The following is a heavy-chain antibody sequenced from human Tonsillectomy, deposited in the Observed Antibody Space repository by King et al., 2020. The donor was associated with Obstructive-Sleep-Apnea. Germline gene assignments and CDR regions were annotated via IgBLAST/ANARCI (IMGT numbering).Heavy chain of an antibody. CDR1: GGTFSSYA. CDR2: IIPIFCTA. V-gene: IGHV1-69*01. CDR3: ARELELRFLYAFDI. D-gene: IGHD1-7*01. J-gene: IGHJ3*02. Sequence: VQLVESGAEVKKPGSSLKVSCKASGGTFSSYAISWVRQAPGQGLEWMGWIIPIFCTANYAQKFQGRVTVTADESTSTAYMELSSLRSEDTAVYYCARELELRFLYAFDIWGQGTMVTVSS.